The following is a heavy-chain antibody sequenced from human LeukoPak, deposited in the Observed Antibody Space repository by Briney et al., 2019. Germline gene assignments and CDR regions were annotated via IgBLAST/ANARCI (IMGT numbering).Heavy chain of an antibody. CDR2: ISYDGSNT. Sequence: GRSLRLSCAASGFIFSNYAMHWVRQAPGKGLEWVALISYDGSNTYYADSVKDRFTISRDNAKNSLYLQMHSLRAEDTAVYYCGRQAAPDYWGQGTLVTVSS. CDR1: GFIFSNYA. CDR3: GRQAAPDY. D-gene: IGHD2-15*01. J-gene: IGHJ4*02. V-gene: IGHV3-30*04.